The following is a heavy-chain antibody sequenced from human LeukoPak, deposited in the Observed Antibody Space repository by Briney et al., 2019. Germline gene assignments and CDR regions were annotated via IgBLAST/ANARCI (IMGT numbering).Heavy chain of an antibody. D-gene: IGHD2-21*02. CDR1: GGSFSGYY. J-gene: IGHJ4*02. Sequence: PSETLSLTCAVYGGSFSGYYWSWLRQPPGKGLEWIGEINHSGSTNYNPSLKSRVTISVDTSKNQFSLKLSSVTAADTAVYYCARGPSYCGGDCYPDYWGQGTLVTVSS. CDR3: ARGPSYCGGDCYPDY. V-gene: IGHV4-34*01. CDR2: INHSGST.